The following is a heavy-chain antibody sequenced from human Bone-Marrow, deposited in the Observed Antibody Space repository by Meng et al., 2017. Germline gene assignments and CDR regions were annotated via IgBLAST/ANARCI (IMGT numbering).Heavy chain of an antibody. D-gene: IGHD6-19*01. CDR2: INPSGGST. CDR3: ARGVTGYSSGWYGAFDI. CDR1: GYTFTSYY. V-gene: IGHV1-46*01. Sequence: ASVKVSCKASGYTFTSYYMHWVRQAPGQGLEWMGIINPSGGSTSYAQKFQGRVTMTRDTSTSTVYMELSSLRSEDTAVYYCARGVTGYSSGWYGAFDIWGQGTMVTVSS. J-gene: IGHJ3*02.